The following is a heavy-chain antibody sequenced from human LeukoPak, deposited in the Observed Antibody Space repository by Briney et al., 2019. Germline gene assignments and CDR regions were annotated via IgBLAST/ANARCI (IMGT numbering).Heavy chain of an antibody. CDR2: ISAYNGNT. J-gene: IGHJ4*02. V-gene: IGHV1-18*01. Sequence: ASVTVSCKASGYTFTSYGISWVRQAPGQGLEWMGWISAYNGNTNYAQKLQGRVTMTTDTSTSTAYMELRSLRSDDTAVYYCARLRGGYCSGGSCRSFDYWGQGTLVTVSS. D-gene: IGHD2-15*01. CDR3: ARLRGGYCSGGSCRSFDY. CDR1: GYTFTSYG.